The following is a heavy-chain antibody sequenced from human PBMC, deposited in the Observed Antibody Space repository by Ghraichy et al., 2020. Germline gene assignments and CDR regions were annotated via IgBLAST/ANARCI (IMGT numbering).Heavy chain of an antibody. V-gene: IGHV4-34*01. CDR2: INHSGST. D-gene: IGHD3-10*01. CDR3: ARGRFTMVRGEDV. CDR1: GGSFSGYY. J-gene: IGHJ6*02. Sequence: SETLSLTCAVYGGSFSGYYWSWIRQPPGKGLEWIGEINHSGSTNYNPSLKSRVTISVDTSKNQFSLKLSSVTAADTAVYYCARGRFTMVRGEDVWGQGTTVTVSS.